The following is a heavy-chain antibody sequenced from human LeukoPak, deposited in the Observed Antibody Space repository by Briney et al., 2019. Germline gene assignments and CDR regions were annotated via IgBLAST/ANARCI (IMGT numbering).Heavy chain of an antibody. J-gene: IGHJ4*02. D-gene: IGHD5-18*01. V-gene: IGHV3-11*04. CDR2: ISNTGNTI. CDR1: GFTFSDYY. Sequence: PGGSLRLSCAASGFTFSDYYMNWFRQAPGKGLEWVSSISNTGNTIYYADSVKGRFTISRDNAKNSLYLQMNSLRAEDTAVYYCARDAGYGYWVVDYWGQGTLVTVSS. CDR3: ARDAGYGYWVVDY.